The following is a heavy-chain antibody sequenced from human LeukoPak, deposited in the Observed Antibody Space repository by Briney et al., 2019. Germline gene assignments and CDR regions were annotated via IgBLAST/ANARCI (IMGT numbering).Heavy chain of an antibody. CDR1: GGTFSSYA. Sequence: ASVKVSCKASGGTFSSYAISWVRQAPGQGLEWMGGIIPIFGTANYAQKFQRRVTITADESTSTAYMELSSLRSEDTAVYYCARVGQDIGTPSFDYWGQGTLVTVSS. V-gene: IGHV1-69*13. CDR2: IIPIFGTA. J-gene: IGHJ4*02. D-gene: IGHD5-12*01. CDR3: ARVGQDIGTPSFDY.